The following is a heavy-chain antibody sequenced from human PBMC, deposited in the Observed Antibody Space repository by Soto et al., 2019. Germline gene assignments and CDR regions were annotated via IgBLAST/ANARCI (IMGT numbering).Heavy chain of an antibody. D-gene: IGHD6-6*01. CDR2: IYPGDSDT. CDR3: ASPEYSSSSGVDFQH. J-gene: IGHJ1*01. Sequence: GESLKISCKGSGYSFTSYWIGWVRQMPGKGLEWMGIIYPGDSDTRYSPSFQGQVTISADKSISTAYLQWSSLKASDTAMYYCASPEYSSSSGVDFQHWGQGTLVTVSS. V-gene: IGHV5-51*01. CDR1: GYSFTSYW.